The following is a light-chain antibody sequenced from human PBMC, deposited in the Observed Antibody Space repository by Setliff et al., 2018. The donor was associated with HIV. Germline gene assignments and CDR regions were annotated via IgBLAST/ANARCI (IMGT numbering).Light chain of an antibody. CDR2: WAS. V-gene: IGKV4-1*01. J-gene: IGKJ2*01. CDR3: QQYYSNSGT. Sequence: DIVMTQSPDSLAVSLGERATINCKSSQSVLYSSNNKNYLAWYQQKPGQPPKLLIYWASTRESGVPDRFSGSGSGTDFTLTISSLQAEDVAVYYCQQYYSNSGTFGQGTKV. CDR1: QSVLYSSNNKNY.